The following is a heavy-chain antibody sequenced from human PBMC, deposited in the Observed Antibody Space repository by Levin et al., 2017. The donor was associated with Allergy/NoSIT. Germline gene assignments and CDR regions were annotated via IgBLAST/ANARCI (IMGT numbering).Heavy chain of an antibody. V-gene: IGHV5-51*01. Sequence: ASVKVSCKASGYSFTTYWIAWVRQMPGKGLEWMGIIYPGDSDTRYSPSFQGQVTISADKSISTAYLQWSSLKASDTAIYYCARKILSYYYMDVWGKGTTVTVSS. CDR2: IYPGDSDT. J-gene: IGHJ6*03. CDR1: GYSFTTYW. CDR3: ARKILSYYYMDV.